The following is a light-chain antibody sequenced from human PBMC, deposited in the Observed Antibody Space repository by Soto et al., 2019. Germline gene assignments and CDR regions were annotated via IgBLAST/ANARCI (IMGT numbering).Light chain of an antibody. CDR2: TGS. CDR1: QGISNW. CDR3: QQANSFPRT. V-gene: IGKV1-12*01. J-gene: IGKJ4*01. Sequence: DIQMTQSPSSVSASVGDRVSITCRASQGISNWLAWYQQKPGRAPKLLIYTGSSLQSGVPSRFSGTGSGTDFTLTISGLQPEDVATYYCQQANSFPRTFGGGTKVEIK.